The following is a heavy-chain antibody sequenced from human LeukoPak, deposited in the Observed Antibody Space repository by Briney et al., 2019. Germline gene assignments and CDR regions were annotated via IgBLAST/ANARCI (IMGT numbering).Heavy chain of an antibody. CDR3: AGLEDYYYMDV. CDR2: ISSSGSTI. D-gene: IGHD6-6*01. CDR1: GFTFSSSE. V-gene: IGHV3-48*03. J-gene: IGHJ6*03. Sequence: PGGSLRLSCAASGFTFSSSEMNWVRQAPGKGLEWVSYISSSGSTIYYADSVKGRFTISRDNAKNSLYLQMNSLRAEDTAVYYCAGLEDYYYMDVWGKGTTVTVSS.